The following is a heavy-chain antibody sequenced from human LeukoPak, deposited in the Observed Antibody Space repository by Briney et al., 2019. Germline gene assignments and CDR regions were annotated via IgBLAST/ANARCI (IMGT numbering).Heavy chain of an antibody. Sequence: SETLSLTCAVYGGSFSGYHWSWIRQPPGKGLEWIGEINHSGSTNYNPSLKSRVTISVDTSKNQFSLKLSSVTAADTAVYYCARVRGSSSWRYYMDVWGKGTTVTVSS. CDR1: GGSFSGYH. D-gene: IGHD6-13*01. V-gene: IGHV4-34*01. J-gene: IGHJ6*03. CDR3: ARVRGSSSWRYYMDV. CDR2: INHSGST.